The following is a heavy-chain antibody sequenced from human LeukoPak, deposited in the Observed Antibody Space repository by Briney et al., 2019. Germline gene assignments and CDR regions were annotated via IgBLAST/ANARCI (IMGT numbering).Heavy chain of an antibody. J-gene: IGHJ4*02. CDR3: VRDPYEAY. CDR2: IWYDGSSI. CDR1: GFTFSSYG. D-gene: IGHD5-12*01. Sequence: PGGSLRLSCAASGFTFSSYGMHWVRQAPGKGLGWVAVIWYDGSSIFYGDSVEGRFTISRDNSKNTVYLQMNSLRAEDTAVYYCVRDPYEAYWGQGTLVTVSS. V-gene: IGHV3-33*01.